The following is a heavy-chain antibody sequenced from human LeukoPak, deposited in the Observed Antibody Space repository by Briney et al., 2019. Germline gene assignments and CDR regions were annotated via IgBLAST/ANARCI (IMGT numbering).Heavy chain of an antibody. V-gene: IGHV4-39*01. D-gene: IGHD2-15*01. J-gene: IGHJ4*02. CDR2: IYYSGST. CDR1: CGSIISSSYY. Sequence: SETLSLTCTVSCGSIISSSYYWGWIRQPPGKGLEWIGIIYYSGSTYYNPSLKSRVTISVDTSKNQFSLKLSSVTAADTAVYYCARRGYYMEVDYWGQGTLVTVSS. CDR3: ARRGYYMEVDY.